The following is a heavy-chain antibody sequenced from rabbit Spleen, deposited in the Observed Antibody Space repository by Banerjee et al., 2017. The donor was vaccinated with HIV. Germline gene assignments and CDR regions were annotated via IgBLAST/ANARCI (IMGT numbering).Heavy chain of an antibody. Sequence: QSLEESGGDLVKPGASLTLTCTASGFSFSTSYYMCWVRQAPGKGLEWIACIYTGSTGSTYYASWAKGRFTISKTSSTTVTLQMTSLTAADTATYFCARDPYARGGANGCLWGPGTLVTVS. CDR1: GFSFSTSYY. CDR2: IYTGSTGST. D-gene: IGHD6-1*01. V-gene: IGHV1S40*01. J-gene: IGHJ4*01. CDR3: ARDPYARGGANGCL.